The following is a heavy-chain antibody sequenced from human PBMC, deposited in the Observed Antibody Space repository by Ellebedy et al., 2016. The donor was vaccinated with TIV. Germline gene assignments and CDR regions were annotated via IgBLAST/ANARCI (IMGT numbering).Heavy chain of an antibody. CDR1: GDSVSSGDYH. CDR2: IYNIGKT. J-gene: IGHJ6*02. Sequence: MPSETLSLTCLVSGDSVSSGDYHWNWIRQPPGQGLEWIGNIYNIGKTYYKPSPTSRLRISVDASKNHVSLNLDSLTAADTALYSCVRGSSYLTGWYGLDVWGQGTTVAVSS. CDR3: VRGSSYLTGWYGLDV. V-gene: IGHV4-30-4*01. D-gene: IGHD2-15*01.